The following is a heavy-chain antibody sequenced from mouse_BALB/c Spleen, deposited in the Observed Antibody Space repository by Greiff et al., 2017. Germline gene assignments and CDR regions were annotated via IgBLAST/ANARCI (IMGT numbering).Heavy chain of an antibody. CDR2: ISSGGGST. D-gene: IGHD1-1*01. V-gene: IGHV5-12-1*01. Sequence: DVQLVESGGGLVKPGGSLKLSCAASGFAFSSYEMHWVRQTPEKGLEWVAYISSGGGSTYYPDTVKGRFTISRDNAKNTLYLQISSLKSEDTAMYYGARHSYGRSYHWCFDDWGEGTPVTVS. CDR1: GFAFSSYE. J-gene: IGHJ1*01. CDR3: ARHSYGRSYHWCFDD.